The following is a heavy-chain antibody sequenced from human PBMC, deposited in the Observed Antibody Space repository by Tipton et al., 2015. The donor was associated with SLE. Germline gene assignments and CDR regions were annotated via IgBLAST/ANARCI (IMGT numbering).Heavy chain of an antibody. CDR3: AREEVTRSYPTPGYYSFNYMDV. D-gene: IGHD1-26*01. J-gene: IGHJ6*03. Sequence: TLSLTCTVSGGSISSGGYYWSWIRQYPGKGLEWIGYISYSGSTNYNPSLKSRLTISVETSKNQFSLKLSSVTAADTALYYCAREEVTRSYPTPGYYSFNYMDVWGKGTTVTVSS. CDR1: GGSISSGGYY. V-gene: IGHV4-31*03. CDR2: ISYSGST.